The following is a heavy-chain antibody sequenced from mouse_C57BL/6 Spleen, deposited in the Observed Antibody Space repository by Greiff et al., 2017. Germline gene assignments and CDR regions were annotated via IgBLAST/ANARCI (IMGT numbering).Heavy chain of an antibody. V-gene: IGHV1-69*01. J-gene: IGHJ1*03. Sequence: QVHVKQPGAELVMPGASVKLSCKASGYTFTSYWMHWVKQRPGQGLEWIGEIDPSDSYTNYNQKFKGKSTLTVDKSSSTAYMQLSSLTSEDSAVYYCARGDWDRYFDVWGTGTTVTVSS. CDR1: GYTFTSYW. D-gene: IGHD4-1*01. CDR2: IDPSDSYT. CDR3: ARGDWDRYFDV.